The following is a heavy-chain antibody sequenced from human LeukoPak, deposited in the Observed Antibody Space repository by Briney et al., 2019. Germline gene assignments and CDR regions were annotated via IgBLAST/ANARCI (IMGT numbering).Heavy chain of an antibody. V-gene: IGHV1-18*01. Sequence: ASVKVSCKASGYTFTSYGISWVRQAPGQGLEWMGWISAYNGNTNYAQKLQGRVTMTTDTSTSTAYMELRSLRSDDTAVYYCARDKLAVAGTGGGAYWGQGTLVTVSS. J-gene: IGHJ4*02. D-gene: IGHD6-19*01. CDR3: ARDKLAVAGTGGGAY. CDR1: GYTFTSYG. CDR2: ISAYNGNT.